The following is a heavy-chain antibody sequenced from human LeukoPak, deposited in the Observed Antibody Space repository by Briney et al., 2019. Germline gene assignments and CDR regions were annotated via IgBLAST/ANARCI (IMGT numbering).Heavy chain of an antibody. J-gene: IGHJ4*02. CDR2: IYYSGST. V-gene: IGHV4-59*01. CDR3: ARGNGWYGDYYFDY. CDR1: GGSIGSYY. D-gene: IGHD6-19*01. Sequence: SETLSLTCTVSGGSIGSYYWSWIRQPPGKGLEWIGYIYYSGSTNYNPSLKSRVTISVDTSKNQFSLKLRSVTAADTAVYYCARGNGWYGDYYFDYWGQGTLVTVSS.